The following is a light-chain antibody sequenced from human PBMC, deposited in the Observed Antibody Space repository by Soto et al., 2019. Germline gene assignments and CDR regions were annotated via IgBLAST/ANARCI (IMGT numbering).Light chain of an antibody. CDR3: QQYHNLWT. J-gene: IGKJ1*01. V-gene: IGKV3-15*01. CDR1: QSVSRN. CDR2: GAS. Sequence: EILMTQSPSTLSVSPGERATLSCRASQSVSRNLAWYQQKPGQAPRLLIYGASTRATGIPARFSGSGSGTEFTLTISSMQPDDFATYYCQQYHNLWTFGQGTKV.